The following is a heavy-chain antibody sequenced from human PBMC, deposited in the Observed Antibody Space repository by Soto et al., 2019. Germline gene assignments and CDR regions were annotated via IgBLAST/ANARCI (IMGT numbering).Heavy chain of an antibody. V-gene: IGHV3-21*01. J-gene: IGHJ4*02. D-gene: IGHD3-22*01. CDR3: ARAPCYCDSSGYWAY. Sequence: EVQLVESGGGLVKPGGSLRLSCAASGFTFSSYSMNWVRQAPGKGLEWVSSISSSSSYIYYADSVKGRFTISRDNAKNSLSLQMNSLRAEDTAVYYCARAPCYCDSSGYWAYWGQGPLVTVSS. CDR1: GFTFSSYS. CDR2: ISSSSSYI.